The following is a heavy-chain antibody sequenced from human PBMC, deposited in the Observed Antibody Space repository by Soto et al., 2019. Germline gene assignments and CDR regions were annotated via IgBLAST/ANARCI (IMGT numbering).Heavy chain of an antibody. J-gene: IGHJ4*02. V-gene: IGHV3-30-3*01. CDR1: GFTFSSYA. CDR3: ARDATVTVGYFDY. Sequence: SLRLSCAASGFTFSSYAMHWVRQAPGKGLEWVAVISYDGSNKYYADSVKGRFTISRDNSKNTLYLQMNSLRAEDTAVYYCARDATVTVGYFDYWGQGTLVTVSS. CDR2: ISYDGSNK. D-gene: IGHD4-4*01.